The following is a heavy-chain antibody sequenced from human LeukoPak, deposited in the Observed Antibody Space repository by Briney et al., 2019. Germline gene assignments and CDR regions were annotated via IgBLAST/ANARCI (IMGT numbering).Heavy chain of an antibody. CDR2: TYYRSKWYN. Sequence: SQTLSLTCAISGDSVSSDSVWNWIRQSPSRGLEWLGRTYYRSKWYNDYALSMNSRMTINPDTSKNQFSLQLKSVTPEDTAVYYCARDSGNYSPHFDYWGQGTLVTVSS. CDR3: ARDSGNYSPHFDY. D-gene: IGHD1-7*01. V-gene: IGHV6-1*01. CDR1: GDSVSSDSV. J-gene: IGHJ4*02.